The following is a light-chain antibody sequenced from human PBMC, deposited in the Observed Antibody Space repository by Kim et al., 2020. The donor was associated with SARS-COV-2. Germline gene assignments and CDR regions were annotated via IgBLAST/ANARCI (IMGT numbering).Light chain of an antibody. CDR1: QTVTRSD. Sequence: PGERATLSCRASQTVTRSDVAWYQRKPGQTPRLLIYDASIRAAGIPDRFSGSGSRTDFTLTISGLQPEDFAVYYCQQYGTSPLTFGGGTKVDIK. CDR3: QQYGTSPLT. V-gene: IGKV3-20*01. J-gene: IGKJ4*01. CDR2: DAS.